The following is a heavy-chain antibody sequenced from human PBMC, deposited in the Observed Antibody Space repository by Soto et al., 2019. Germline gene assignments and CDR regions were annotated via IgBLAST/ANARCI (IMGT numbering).Heavy chain of an antibody. CDR1: GGSISSGGYY. CDR3: ARVIAAAGAYYYYYYYMDV. D-gene: IGHD6-13*01. Sequence: QVQLQESGPGLVKPSQTLSLTCTVSGGSISSGGYYWSWIRQHPGKGLEWIGYIYYSGSTYYNPSLKSRVTISVDTSKNQFSLKLSSVTAADTAVYYCARVIAAAGAYYYYYYYMDVWGKGTTVTVSS. CDR2: IYYSGST. V-gene: IGHV4-31*03. J-gene: IGHJ6*03.